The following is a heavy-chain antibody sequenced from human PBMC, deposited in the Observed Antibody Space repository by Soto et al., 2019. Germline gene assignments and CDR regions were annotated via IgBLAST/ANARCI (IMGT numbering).Heavy chain of an antibody. CDR3: ARDESSSWSIWYYFDY. Sequence: ASVKVSCKASGDTFTSYGISWVRQAPGQGLEWMGWISAYNGNTNYAQKLQGRVTMTTDTSTSTAYMELRSLRSDDTAVYYCARDESSSWSIWYYFDYWGQGTLVTVSS. J-gene: IGHJ4*02. CDR1: GDTFTSYG. V-gene: IGHV1-18*01. D-gene: IGHD6-13*01. CDR2: ISAYNGNT.